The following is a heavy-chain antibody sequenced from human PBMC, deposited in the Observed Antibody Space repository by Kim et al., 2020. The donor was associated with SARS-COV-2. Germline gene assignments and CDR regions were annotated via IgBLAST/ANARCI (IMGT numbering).Heavy chain of an antibody. D-gene: IGHD4-17*01. CDR1: GFTFDDYA. J-gene: IGHJ4*02. CDR2: ICWNSGSI. V-gene: IGHV3-9*01. Sequence: GGSLRLSCAASGFTFDDYAMHWVRQAPGKGLEWVSGICWNSGSIGYADSVKGRFTISRDNAKNSLYLQMNSLRAEDTALYYCAKARSYDYGDAWYYWGQGTLVTVSS. CDR3: AKARSYDYGDAWYY.